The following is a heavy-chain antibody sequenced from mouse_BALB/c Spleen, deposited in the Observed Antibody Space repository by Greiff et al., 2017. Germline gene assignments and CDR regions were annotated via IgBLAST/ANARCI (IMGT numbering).Heavy chain of an antibody. Sequence: QVQLQQSGAELARPGASVKLSCKASGYTFTSYWMQWVKQRHGQGLEWIGAIYPGDGDTRYTQKFKGKATLTADKSSSTAYMQLSSLASEDSAVYYCARDGNYGFAYWGQGTLVTVSA. D-gene: IGHD2-1*01. CDR1: GYTFTSYW. CDR3: ARDGNYGFAY. J-gene: IGHJ3*01. V-gene: IGHV1-87*01. CDR2: IYPGDGDT.